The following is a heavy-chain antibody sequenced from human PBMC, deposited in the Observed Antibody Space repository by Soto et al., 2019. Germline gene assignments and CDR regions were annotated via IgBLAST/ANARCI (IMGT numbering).Heavy chain of an antibody. V-gene: IGHV3-23*01. J-gene: IGHJ4*02. CDR1: GFTFNNYS. CDR3: ARADGPLPVTLLGF. Sequence: ESGGGLVQPGGSLTLSCATSGFTFNNYSMSWVRQAPGKGLEWVSSINRGGGPYYADSVKGRFTISRDNSKNMLYLRMNSLRADDTAVYFCARADGPLPVTLLGFWGQGTLVTVSS. CDR2: INRGGGP. D-gene: IGHD5-18*01.